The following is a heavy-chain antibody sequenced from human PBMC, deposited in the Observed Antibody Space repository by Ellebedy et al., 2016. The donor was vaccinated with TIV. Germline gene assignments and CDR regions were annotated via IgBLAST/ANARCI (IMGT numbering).Heavy chain of an antibody. CDR3: TASPTYYDVWSGYYGGGRFDY. CDR1: GFTFSSYW. CDR2: INSDGSST. D-gene: IGHD3-3*01. J-gene: IGHJ4*02. Sequence: PGGSLRLSCAASGFTFSSYWMHWVRQAPGKGLVWVSRINSDGSSTSYADSVKCRFTISRDNAKNTLSLQMNSLRAEDTAVYYCTASPTYYDVWSGYYGGGRFDYWGQGTLVTVSS. V-gene: IGHV3-74*01.